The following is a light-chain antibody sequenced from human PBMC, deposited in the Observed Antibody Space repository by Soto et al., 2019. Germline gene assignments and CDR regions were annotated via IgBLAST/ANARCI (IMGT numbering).Light chain of an antibody. CDR3: QQRSNGRT. CDR1: QSVTSSY. Sequence: EIVLTQSPGTVSLSPGERATLSCRASQSVTSSYLAWYQQKPGQAPRLLIYGVSSRATGIPDRFSGSGSGTDFTLIISKLEPEDFAVYYCQQRSNGRTFGRGTKVDIK. J-gene: IGKJ1*01. V-gene: IGKV3D-20*02. CDR2: GVS.